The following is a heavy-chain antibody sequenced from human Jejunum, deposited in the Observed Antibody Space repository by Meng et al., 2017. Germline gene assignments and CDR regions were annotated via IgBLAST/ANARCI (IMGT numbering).Heavy chain of an antibody. Sequence: GESLKISCKGSGYRFTSNWIGWVRQMPGKGLEWMGIIYPSDSETRYSPSFQGHVTISADKSISTAYLQWSSLKASDTAMYYCARLYSGSYADHFDYWGQGTLVTVSS. CDR3: ARLYSGSYADHFDY. CDR2: IYPSDSET. J-gene: IGHJ4*02. V-gene: IGHV5-51*01. D-gene: IGHD1-26*01. CDR1: GYRFTSNW.